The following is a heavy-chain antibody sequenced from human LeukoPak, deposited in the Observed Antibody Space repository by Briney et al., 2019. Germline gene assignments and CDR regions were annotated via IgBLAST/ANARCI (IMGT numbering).Heavy chain of an antibody. V-gene: IGHV4-38-2*02. D-gene: IGHD6-19*01. Sequence: SIYSSGSTYYNPSLKSRVTISVDTSKNQVSLKLRSVTAADTAVYYCARGDSGWYLGLGFDYWGQGTLVTVSS. CDR2: IYSSGST. J-gene: IGHJ4*02. CDR3: ARGDSGWYLGLGFDY.